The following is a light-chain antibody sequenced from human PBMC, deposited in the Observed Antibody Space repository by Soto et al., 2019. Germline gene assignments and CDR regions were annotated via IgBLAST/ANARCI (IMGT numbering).Light chain of an antibody. Sequence: EIVMTQSPATLSVSPGERSTLSCRASQSVNSNLAWYQQKPGQAPRLLIYGASARATGIPARFSGSGSGTEVTLTISSLQSEDFAVYYWQQYNNWPLTFGGGTKVEIK. V-gene: IGKV3-15*01. J-gene: IGKJ4*01. CDR3: QQYNNWPLT. CDR2: GAS. CDR1: QSVNSN.